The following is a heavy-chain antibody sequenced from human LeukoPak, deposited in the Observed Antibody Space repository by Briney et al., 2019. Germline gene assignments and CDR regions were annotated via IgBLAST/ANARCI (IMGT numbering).Heavy chain of an antibody. CDR3: ARASVDILTGYTYFDY. J-gene: IGHJ4*02. V-gene: IGHV4-61*02. Sequence: PSQTRSLTCTVSGGSISSASYYWTWIRQPAGMGLEWIGRIYTSGSTNYNPSLKSRVTISVDTSKNQFSLQLSSVTAADTAVFYCARASVDILTGYTYFDYWGQGTLVTVSS. D-gene: IGHD3-9*01. CDR2: IYTSGST. CDR1: GGSISSASYY.